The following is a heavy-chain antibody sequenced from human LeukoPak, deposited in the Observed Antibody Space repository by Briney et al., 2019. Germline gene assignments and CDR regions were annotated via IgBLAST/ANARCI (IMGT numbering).Heavy chain of an antibody. D-gene: IGHD6-19*01. CDR2: SYYSGST. Sequence: SETLSLSCTVSGGSISSGGYYWSWIRQHPGKCLGWIGYSYYSGSTYYNPSLKSRVTISVDTSKNQFSLQLSSVTAADTAVYYCARVADSSGWYGGLFDYWGQGTLVTVSS. CDR3: ARVADSSGWYGGLFDY. CDR1: GGSISSGGYY. V-gene: IGHV4-31*03. J-gene: IGHJ4*02.